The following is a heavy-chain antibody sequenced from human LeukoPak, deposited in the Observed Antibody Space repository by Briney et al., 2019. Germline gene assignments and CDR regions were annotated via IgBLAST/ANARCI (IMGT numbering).Heavy chain of an antibody. CDR1: GFIFSSSA. CDR2: ASGTDGRT. J-gene: IGHJ4*02. D-gene: IGHD6-19*01. CDR3: ASKGWQSSFDY. Sequence: GGSLILSCAASGFIFSSSAMSWVRQAPGKGLVWVSTASGTDGRTYYADSVKGRFTISSDNSKNTLFLQMNSHGAEDTDVYYCASKGWQSSFDYWGQGTLVTVSS. V-gene: IGHV3-23*01.